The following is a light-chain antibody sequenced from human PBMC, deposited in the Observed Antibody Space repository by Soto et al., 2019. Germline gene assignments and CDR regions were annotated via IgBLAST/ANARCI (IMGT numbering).Light chain of an antibody. CDR3: QQSYSTSIT. CDR2: AAS. Sequence: DIQMTQSPSSLSASVGDRVTITCRASQSISSYLNWYQQKPGKAPKLLIYAASSLQSGVPSRFSGSGSGPEFTLTISSLQFEDFATYFCQQSYSTSITFGQGTRLEIK. CDR1: QSISSY. J-gene: IGKJ5*01. V-gene: IGKV1-39*01.